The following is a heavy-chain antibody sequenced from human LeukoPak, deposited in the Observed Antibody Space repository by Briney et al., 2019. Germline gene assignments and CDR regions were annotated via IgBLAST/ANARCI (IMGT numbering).Heavy chain of an antibody. V-gene: IGHV4-39*01. CDR2: IYYSGST. D-gene: IGHD3-3*01. Sequence: PSETLSLTCTVSGGSISSSSYYWGWIRQPPGKGLEWIGSIYYSGSTYYNPSLKSRVTISVDTSKNQFSLKLSSVTAADTAVYYCARSTYYDFWSGYFDYWGQGTLVTVSS. J-gene: IGHJ4*02. CDR3: ARSTYYDFWSGYFDY. CDR1: GGSISSSSYY.